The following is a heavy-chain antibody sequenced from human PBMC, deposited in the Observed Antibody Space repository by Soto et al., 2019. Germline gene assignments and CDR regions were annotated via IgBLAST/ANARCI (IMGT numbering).Heavy chain of an antibody. CDR2: ISGYNGDT. D-gene: IGHD2-8*01. V-gene: IGHV1-18*01. CDR1: GYTFTRYG. J-gene: IGHJ6*02. CDR3: AKNGQPPYYYDGLDV. Sequence: QGHLVQSGAEVKKPGTSVKVSCKASGYTFTRYGISWVRQAPGQGLEWMGWISGYNGDTNYAQNRQGRVPMTIDTSTSTAYMELRSLTSDDTAVYYCAKNGQPPYYYDGLDVWGQGTTVTVSS.